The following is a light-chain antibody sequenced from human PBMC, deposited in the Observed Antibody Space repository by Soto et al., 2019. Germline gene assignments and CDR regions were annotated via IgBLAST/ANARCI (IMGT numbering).Light chain of an antibody. J-gene: IGKJ2*01. CDR3: QQYGSSSYT. CDR2: GAS. Sequence: EIVLTQSPGTLSLSPGERATLSCRASQSVNSTYLAWYQQNPGQAPRLLIYGASSRATGIPDRFSGSGSGTDFTLTISRLEPEDFAVYFCQQYGSSSYTFGQETKLEIK. V-gene: IGKV3-20*01. CDR1: QSVNSTY.